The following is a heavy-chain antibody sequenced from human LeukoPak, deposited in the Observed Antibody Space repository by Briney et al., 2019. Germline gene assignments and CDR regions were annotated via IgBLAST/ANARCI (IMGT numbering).Heavy chain of an antibody. Sequence: GGSLRLSCAASGFTFSRHWMSWVRQAPGKGLEWVSVIYSGGSTYYADSVKGRFTISRDNSKNTLYLQMNSLRAEDTAVYYCARDAPYCSGGSCYSAYYYGMDVWGQGTTVTVSS. D-gene: IGHD2-15*01. V-gene: IGHV3-53*01. CDR1: GFTFSRHW. J-gene: IGHJ6*02. CDR3: ARDAPYCSGGSCYSAYYYGMDV. CDR2: IYSGGST.